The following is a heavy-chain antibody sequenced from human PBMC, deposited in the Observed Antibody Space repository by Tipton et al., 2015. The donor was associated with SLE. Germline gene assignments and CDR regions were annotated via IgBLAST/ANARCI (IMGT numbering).Heavy chain of an antibody. V-gene: IGHV3-30-3*01. CDR3: ARDLDYDFWSGLGY. CDR1: GFTFSSDA. D-gene: IGHD3-3*01. J-gene: IGHJ4*02. Sequence: SLRLSCAASGFTFSSDAMHWVRQAPGKGLEWVAVISYDGSNKYYADSVKGRFTISRDNSKNTLYLQMNSLRAEDTAVYYCARDLDYDFWSGLGYWGQGTLVTVSS. CDR2: ISYDGSNK.